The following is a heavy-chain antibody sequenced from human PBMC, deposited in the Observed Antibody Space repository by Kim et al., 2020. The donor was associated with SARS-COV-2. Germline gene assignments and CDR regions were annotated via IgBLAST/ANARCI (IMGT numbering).Heavy chain of an antibody. Sequence: SETLSLTCTVSGGSISSYYWSWIRQPPGKGLEWIGYIYYSGSTNYNPSLKSRVTISVDTSKNQFSLKLSSVTAADTAVYYCARGPPAYDFWSGYPGHYYYYGMDVWGQGTTVTVSS. D-gene: IGHD3-3*01. CDR1: GGSISSYY. CDR2: IYYSGST. V-gene: IGHV4-59*01. J-gene: IGHJ6*02. CDR3: ARGPPAYDFWSGYPGHYYYYGMDV.